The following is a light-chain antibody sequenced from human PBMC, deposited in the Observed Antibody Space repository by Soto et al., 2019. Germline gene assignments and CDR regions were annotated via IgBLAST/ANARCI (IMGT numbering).Light chain of an antibody. CDR2: GAS. J-gene: IGKJ5*01. Sequence: EIVLTQSPGTLSLSPGESATLSCRASQSVSNNYLAWCQQKPGQAPRLLIYGASNRATGIPDRFSRSGSGTEFTLTISSLQSEDFAVYYCQQYNNWPPITFGQGTRLEIK. CDR1: QSVSNN. CDR3: QQYNNWPPIT. V-gene: IGKV3D-15*01.